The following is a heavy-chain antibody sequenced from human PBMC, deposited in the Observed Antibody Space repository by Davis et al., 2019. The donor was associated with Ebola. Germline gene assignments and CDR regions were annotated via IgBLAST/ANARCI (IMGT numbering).Heavy chain of an antibody. D-gene: IGHD6-13*01. CDR3: ARQPYSTSPIDY. J-gene: IGHJ4*02. V-gene: IGHV5-51*01. CDR2: IFCCDSDT. CDR1: AYSFTTYW. Sequence: QVSCKASAYSFTTYWIACVRQMPAKGLEWMVAIFCCDSDTRYRPPFEGQVTISVDRSISTAYLQWSSLKASDTAIYYCARQPYSTSPIDYWGQGTLVTVSS.